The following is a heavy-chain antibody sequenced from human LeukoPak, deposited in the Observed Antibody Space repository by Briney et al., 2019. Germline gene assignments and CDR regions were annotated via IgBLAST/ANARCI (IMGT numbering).Heavy chain of an antibody. CDR1: GGSFSGYY. Sequence: PSGTLSLTCAVYGGSFSGYYWSWIRQPPGKGLEWIGEINHSGSTNYNPCLKSRVIISVDTYKNQFSLKLSSVTAADTAVYYCARGGYDFWSGYPLDYWGQGTLVTVSS. CDR3: ARGGYDFWSGYPLDY. V-gene: IGHV4-34*01. CDR2: INHSGST. J-gene: IGHJ4*02. D-gene: IGHD3-3*01.